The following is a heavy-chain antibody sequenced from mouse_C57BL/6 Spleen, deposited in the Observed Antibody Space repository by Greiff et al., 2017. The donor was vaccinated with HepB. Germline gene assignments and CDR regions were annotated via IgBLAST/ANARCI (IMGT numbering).Heavy chain of an antibody. CDR3: ASGRDRFAY. D-gene: IGHD3-3*01. V-gene: IGHV2-6*01. CDR2: IWGVGST. J-gene: IGHJ3*01. CDR1: GFSLTSYG. Sequence: VQGVESGPGLVAPSQSLSITCTVSGFSLTSYGVDWVRQSPGKGLEWLGVIWGVGSTNYNSALKSRLSISKDNSKSQVFLKMNSLQTDDTAMYYCASGRDRFAYWGQGTLVTVSA.